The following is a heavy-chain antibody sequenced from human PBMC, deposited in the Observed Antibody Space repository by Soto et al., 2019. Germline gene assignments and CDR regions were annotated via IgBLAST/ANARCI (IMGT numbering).Heavy chain of an antibody. V-gene: IGHV3-21*01. D-gene: IGHD3-22*01. Sequence: EVQLVESGGGLVKPGGSLRLSCAASGFTFSSYSMNWVRQAPGKGLEWVSSISSGSSYISYADSVKGRFTISRDNAKNSRYLQMNSLRAEDTAVYYCARDHDSSTYYRRFDYWGQGTLLTVSS. CDR2: ISSGSSYI. J-gene: IGHJ4*02. CDR1: GFTFSSYS. CDR3: ARDHDSSTYYRRFDY.